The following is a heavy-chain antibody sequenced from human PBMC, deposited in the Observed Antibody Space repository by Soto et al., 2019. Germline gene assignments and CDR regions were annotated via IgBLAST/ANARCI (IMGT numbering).Heavy chain of an antibody. J-gene: IGHJ4*02. CDR3: ARVRIVGAREIDF. V-gene: IGHV1-18*04. CDR2: ISGYNGDI. Sequence: QVHLVQSGGEVMKPGASVKVSCKASGYTFNRHGITWVRQAPGQGLEWMGWISGYNGDINYEQKFQGRVTLSSDTLTSTVYLELKSLRFDDTAVYYCARVRIVGAREIDFWGQGTLVTVSS. CDR1: GYTFNRHG. D-gene: IGHD1-26*01.